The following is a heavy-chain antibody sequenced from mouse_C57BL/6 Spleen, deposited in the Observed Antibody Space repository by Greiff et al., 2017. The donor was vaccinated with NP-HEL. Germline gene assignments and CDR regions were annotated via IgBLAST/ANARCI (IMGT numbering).Heavy chain of an antibody. CDR3: ARAGDPERFTY. Sequence: QVQLQQSGAELARPGASVKMSCKASGYTFTSYTMHWVKQRPGQGLEWIGYINPSSGYTKYNQKFKDTATLTADKSSSTAYMQLSSLTSEDSAVYYCARAGDPERFTYWGQGTLVTVSA. CDR2: INPSSGYT. D-gene: IGHD2-13*01. CDR1: GYTFTSYT. V-gene: IGHV1-4*01. J-gene: IGHJ3*01.